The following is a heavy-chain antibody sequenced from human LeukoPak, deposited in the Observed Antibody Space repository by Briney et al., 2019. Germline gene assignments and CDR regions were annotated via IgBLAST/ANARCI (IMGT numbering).Heavy chain of an antibody. J-gene: IGHJ6*03. Sequence: SETLSLTCAVSGGSISSSNWWSWVRQPPGKGLEWIGRIYTSGSTNYNPSLKSRVTMSVDTSKNQFSLKLSSVTAADTAVYYCARDLDWSGYYPPTFGAHYYYYMDVWGKGTTVTVSS. CDR3: ARDLDWSGYYPPTFGAHYYYYMDV. D-gene: IGHD3-3*01. CDR2: IYTSGST. V-gene: IGHV4-4*02. CDR1: GGSISSSNW.